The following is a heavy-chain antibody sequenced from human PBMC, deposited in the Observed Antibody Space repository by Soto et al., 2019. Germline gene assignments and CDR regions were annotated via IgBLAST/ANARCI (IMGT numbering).Heavy chain of an antibody. Sequence: QVQLQESGPGLVKPSETLSLTCTVSGDSITNYQWSWIRQSPEKGLEWIGYILNSGSTVYNPSLTRRVTISADSSRNQFSPKLTSVTAADTAIYYCAGDIRSGSYRFDYWGQGTLVTVSS. V-gene: IGHV4-4*09. CDR1: GDSITNYQ. J-gene: IGHJ4*02. D-gene: IGHD1-26*01. CDR2: ILNSGST. CDR3: AGDIRSGSYRFDY.